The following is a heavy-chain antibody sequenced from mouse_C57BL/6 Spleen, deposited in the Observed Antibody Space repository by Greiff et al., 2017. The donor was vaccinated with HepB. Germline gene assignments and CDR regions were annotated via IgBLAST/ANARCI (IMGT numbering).Heavy chain of an antibody. Sequence: QVQLQQPGAELVKPGASVKLSCKASGYTFPSYWMHWVKQRPGRGLEWIGRIDPNSGGTKYNEKFKSKATLTVDKPSSTAYMQLSSLKSEDSAVYYCARSYGNYDYYAMDYWGQGTSVTVSS. CDR3: ARSYGNYDYYAMDY. J-gene: IGHJ4*01. CDR1: GYTFPSYW. D-gene: IGHD2-1*01. V-gene: IGHV1-72*01. CDR2: IDPNSGGT.